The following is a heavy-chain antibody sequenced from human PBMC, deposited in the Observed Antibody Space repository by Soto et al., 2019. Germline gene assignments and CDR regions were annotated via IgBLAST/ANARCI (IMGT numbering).Heavy chain of an antibody. CDR1: GFTFSSYE. V-gene: IGHV3-48*03. Sequence: EVQLVESGGGLVQPGGSLRLSCAASGFTFSSYEMNWVRQAAGKGLEWVSYISSSGSTIYYADSVKGRFTISRDNAKNSLYLQMNSLRAEDTAVYYCAANQYSYGLGDFDYWGQGTLVTVSS. CDR3: AANQYSYGLGDFDY. J-gene: IGHJ4*02. D-gene: IGHD5-18*01. CDR2: ISSSGSTI.